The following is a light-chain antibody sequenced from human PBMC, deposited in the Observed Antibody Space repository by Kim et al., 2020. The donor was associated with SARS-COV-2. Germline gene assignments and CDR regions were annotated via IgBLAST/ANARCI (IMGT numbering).Light chain of an antibody. Sequence: EIVLTQSPGTLSLSPGERATLSCRASQSVSSCYLAWYQQKPGQAPRLFIYGASSRAVGIPDRFSGSGSGTDFTLTISRLEPEDFAVYFCQQYGSSSPTFGGGTKVDIK. CDR2: GAS. J-gene: IGKJ4*01. CDR1: QSVSSCY. V-gene: IGKV3-20*01. CDR3: QQYGSSSPT.